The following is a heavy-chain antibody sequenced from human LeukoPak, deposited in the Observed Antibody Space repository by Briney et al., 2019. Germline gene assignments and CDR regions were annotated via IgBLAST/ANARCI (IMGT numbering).Heavy chain of an antibody. CDR1: GFTFSGYD. V-gene: IGHV3-30*03. Sequence: GRSLRLSCVASGFTFSGYDIHWVRQAPGKGLEWVTLISYDGSNKYYADSVKGRFTISRDNPKNTLYLQMNSLRAEDTAVYYCARDLTTVVPNCPYCFDYWGQGTLVTVSS. CDR3: ARDLTTVVPNCPYCFDY. CDR2: ISYDGSNK. D-gene: IGHD4-23*01. J-gene: IGHJ4*02.